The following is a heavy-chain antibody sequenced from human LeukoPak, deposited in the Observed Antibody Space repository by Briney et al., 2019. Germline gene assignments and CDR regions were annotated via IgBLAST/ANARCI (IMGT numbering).Heavy chain of an antibody. D-gene: IGHD4-11*01. V-gene: IGHV3-48*03. CDR1: GFTFSSYE. CDR3: ARTVPDHDAFDI. Sequence: GGSLRLSCAASGFTFSSYEMNWVRQAPGKGLEWVSYISSSGSTIYYADSVKGRFTISGDNAKNSLYLQMNSLRAEDTAVYYCARTVPDHDAFDIWGQGTMVTVSS. CDR2: ISSSGSTI. J-gene: IGHJ3*02.